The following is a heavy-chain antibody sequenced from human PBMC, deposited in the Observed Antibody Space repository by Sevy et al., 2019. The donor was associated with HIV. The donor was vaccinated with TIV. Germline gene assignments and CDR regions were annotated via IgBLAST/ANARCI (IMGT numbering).Heavy chain of an antibody. Sequence: GGSLRLSCAASGFVFSSYAMHWVRQAPGKGLEWVAVISYDGSNKDYADSVKGRFTISRDNSNSELYLKMNSLSAEDTAVYHCTGERRIIMLGEVYAAFDIWGQGTMVTVS. CDR3: TGERRIIMLGEVYAAFDI. D-gene: IGHD2-8*01. CDR1: GFVFSSYA. CDR2: ISYDGSNK. V-gene: IGHV3-30*04. J-gene: IGHJ3*02.